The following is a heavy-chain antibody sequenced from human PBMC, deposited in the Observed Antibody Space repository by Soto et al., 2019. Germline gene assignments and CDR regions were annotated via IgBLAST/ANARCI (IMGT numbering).Heavy chain of an antibody. V-gene: IGHV3-21*01. J-gene: IGHJ5*02. Sequence: GGSLRLSCAASGFTFSSYSMNWVRQAPGKGLEWVSSISSSSSYIYYADSVKGRFTISRDNAKNSLYLQMNSLRAEDTAVYYCARDSPARGWFDPWGQGTLVTVS. CDR3: ARDSPARGWFDP. D-gene: IGHD6-6*01. CDR1: GFTFSSYS. CDR2: ISSSSSYI.